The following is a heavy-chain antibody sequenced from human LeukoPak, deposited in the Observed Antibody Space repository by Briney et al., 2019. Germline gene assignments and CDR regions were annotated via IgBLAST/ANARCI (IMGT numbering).Heavy chain of an antibody. Sequence: GRSLRLSCAASGFTFNEFGVHWVRQAPGQGLEWVALIWYDGSNKYYADSVKGRFTISRDNSKNTVYLQMNSLRVEDTAIYYCARDRPTGSYYSIDYWGQGTLATVSS. V-gene: IGHV3-33*01. CDR2: IWYDGSNK. CDR3: ARDRPTGSYYSIDY. CDR1: GFTFNEFG. J-gene: IGHJ4*02. D-gene: IGHD1-26*01.